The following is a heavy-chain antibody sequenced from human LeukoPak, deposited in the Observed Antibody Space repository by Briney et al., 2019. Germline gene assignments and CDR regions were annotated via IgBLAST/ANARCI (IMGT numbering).Heavy chain of an antibody. Sequence: SETLSLTCTVSGDSISNYYWSWIRQPPGKGLEWIGYIYYSGITNYNPSLKSRVTISVEQSKNQFSLKLSSVTAADTGLYYRATSGETTMTTWGGTLFDPWGQGTLVTVSS. J-gene: IGHJ5*02. V-gene: IGHV4-59*01. D-gene: IGHD4-17*01. CDR2: IYYSGIT. CDR1: GDSISNYY. CDR3: ATSGETTMTTWGGTLFDP.